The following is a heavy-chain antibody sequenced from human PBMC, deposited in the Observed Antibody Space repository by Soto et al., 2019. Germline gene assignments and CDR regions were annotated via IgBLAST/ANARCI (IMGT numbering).Heavy chain of an antibody. V-gene: IGHV3-74*01. Sequence: PGGSLRLSCAASGFTFSSYSMNWVRQAPGKGLVWVSRISSSSSSTSYADSVKGRFTISRDNAKNTLYLQMNSLRAEDTAVYYCARGSPPYSSSSLIDYWGQGTLVTVSS. CDR3: ARGSPPYSSSSLIDY. J-gene: IGHJ4*02. CDR2: ISSSSSST. CDR1: GFTFSSYS. D-gene: IGHD6-6*01.